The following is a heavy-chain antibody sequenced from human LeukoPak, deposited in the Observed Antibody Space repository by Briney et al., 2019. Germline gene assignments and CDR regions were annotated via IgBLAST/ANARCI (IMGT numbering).Heavy chain of an antibody. J-gene: IGHJ4*02. D-gene: IGHD3-22*01. V-gene: IGHV3-21*01. CDR1: GFSLGNYG. CDR3: ARSSGYPYFDY. Sequence: GGSLRLSCAASGFSLGNYGMTWVRQAPGKGLEWVSSISSGSTYIYYADSVKGRFTISRDNAKNSLFLQMNSLRAEDTAVYYCARSSGYPYFDYWGQGTLVTVSS. CDR2: ISSGSTYI.